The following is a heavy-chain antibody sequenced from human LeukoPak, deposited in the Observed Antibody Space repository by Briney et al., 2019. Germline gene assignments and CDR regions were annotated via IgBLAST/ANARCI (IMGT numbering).Heavy chain of an antibody. J-gene: IGHJ5*02. CDR3: ARYHMLNRGVNWFDP. CDR2: IETSGTT. D-gene: IGHD2-2*01. CDR1: GGSITSSRYY. V-gene: IGHV4-61*02. Sequence: SETLSLTCTVSGGSITSSRYYWSWIRQPAGKGLEWVGRIETSGTTKYNPSLNSRATISVDTSKNQFSLKLNSVTAADTAVYYCARYHMLNRGVNWFDPWGQGILVTVSS.